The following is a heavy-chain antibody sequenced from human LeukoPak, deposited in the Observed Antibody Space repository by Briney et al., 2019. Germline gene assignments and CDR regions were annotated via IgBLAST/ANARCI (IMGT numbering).Heavy chain of an antibody. V-gene: IGHV3-30*18. Sequence: GGSLRLSCAASGLTFSTFGMHWVCQAPGKGLEWVAVISYDGRNSYYADSVKGRFTISRDNSKNTLYLQMNSLKTEDTAVYYCAKDRLVVAPAAMTSNFDFWGQGTLVTVSS. J-gene: IGHJ4*02. D-gene: IGHD2-2*01. CDR2: ISYDGRNS. CDR3: AKDRLVVAPAAMTSNFDF. CDR1: GLTFSTFG.